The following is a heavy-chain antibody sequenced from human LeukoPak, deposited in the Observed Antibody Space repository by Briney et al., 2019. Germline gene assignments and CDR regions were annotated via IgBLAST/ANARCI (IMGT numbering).Heavy chain of an antibody. Sequence: PSETLSLTCTVSGGSISSSSYYWSWIRQPPGKGLEWIGYIYYSGSTNYNPSLKSRVTISVDTSKNQFSLKLSSVTAADTAVYYCARDQGGLYYFDYWGQGTQVTVSS. D-gene: IGHD1-26*01. CDR1: GGSISSSSYY. CDR2: IYYSGST. V-gene: IGHV4-61*01. CDR3: ARDQGGLYYFDY. J-gene: IGHJ4*02.